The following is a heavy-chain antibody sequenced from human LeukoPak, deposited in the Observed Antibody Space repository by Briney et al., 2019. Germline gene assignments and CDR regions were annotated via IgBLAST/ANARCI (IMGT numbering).Heavy chain of an antibody. D-gene: IGHD5-24*01. V-gene: IGHV3-23*01. Sequence: GGSLRLSCAASGFNFSNFAMSWVRQAPGKGLEWVSANSGSIISTYYADSVRGRFTISRDNSKNALYLQMNSLRVEDTAVYYCAKDYVSGDGYWDFDYWGQGTLVTVSS. CDR1: GFNFSNFA. CDR2: NSGSIIST. CDR3: AKDYVSGDGYWDFDY. J-gene: IGHJ4*02.